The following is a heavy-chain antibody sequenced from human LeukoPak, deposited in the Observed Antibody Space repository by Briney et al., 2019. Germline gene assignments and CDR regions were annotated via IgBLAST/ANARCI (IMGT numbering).Heavy chain of an antibody. CDR3: ARHASVSGNWPRPLDY. J-gene: IGHJ4*02. V-gene: IGHV4-39*01. CDR1: GGSISSSSYY. D-gene: IGHD3-3*01. CDR2: IYYSGST. Sequence: SETLSLTCTVSGGSISSSSYYWGWVRQPPGKGLEWIANIYYSGSTYYSPSLRSRVTISVDTSKNQFYLKLTSVTAADTAVYYCARHASVSGNWPRPLDYWGQGSLVTVSS.